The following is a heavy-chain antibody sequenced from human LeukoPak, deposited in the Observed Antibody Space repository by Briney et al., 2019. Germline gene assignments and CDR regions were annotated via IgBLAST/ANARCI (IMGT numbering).Heavy chain of an antibody. CDR3: AREGYSGLFDY. V-gene: IGHV4-59*01. J-gene: IGHJ4*02. D-gene: IGHD5-12*01. CDR2: IYYSGST. CDR1: GGSISGYY. Sequence: SETLSLTCAVYGGSISGYYWSWIRQPPGKGLEWIGYIYYSGSTNYNPSLKSRVTISVDTSKNQFSLKLSSVTAADTAVYYCAREGYSGLFDYWGQGTLVTVSS.